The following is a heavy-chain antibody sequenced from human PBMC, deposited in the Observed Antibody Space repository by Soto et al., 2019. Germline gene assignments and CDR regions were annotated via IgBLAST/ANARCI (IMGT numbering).Heavy chain of an antibody. V-gene: IGHV4-31*03. D-gene: IGHD3-10*01. Sequence: QVQLQESGPGLVKPSQTLSLTCTVSGGSISRGGYYWSWIRQHPGKGLEWIGYIYYSGSTYYNPSLKSRVTISVDTSKNQFSLKLSSVTAAVTAVYYCARDTGNTWFGLMDVWGQGTTVTVSS. CDR1: GGSISRGGYY. CDR3: ARDTGNTWFGLMDV. CDR2: IYYSGST. J-gene: IGHJ6*02.